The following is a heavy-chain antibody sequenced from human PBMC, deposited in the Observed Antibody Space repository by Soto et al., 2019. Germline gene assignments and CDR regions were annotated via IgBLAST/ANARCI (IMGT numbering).Heavy chain of an antibody. V-gene: IGHV3-7*03. CDR2: IKTDGSER. Sequence: PGGSLRLSCAASGFTFSSFWMSWARQAPGKGLEWVANIKTDGSERYYMDSVRGRFTTSRDNSRNIFYLQMNSLTGEDTAVYYSTRDGSPFALDVWGLGTSVTVSS. J-gene: IGHJ6*02. CDR3: TRDGSPFALDV. CDR1: GFTFSSFW.